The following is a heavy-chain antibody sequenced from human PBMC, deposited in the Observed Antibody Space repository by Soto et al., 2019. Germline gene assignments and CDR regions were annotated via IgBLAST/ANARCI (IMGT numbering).Heavy chain of an antibody. V-gene: IGHV1-69*01. J-gene: IGHJ4*02. Sequence: QVQLVQSGAEVKKPGSSVKVSCKASGGTFGSYAFSWVRQAPGQGLEWMGGIIPVSGAAHYAKKFQGRVTITADESTSTAYMELSSPSSQDTAVYYCATALGCRSTSCTLDYWGQGTRVIVSS. CDR1: GGTFGSYA. CDR2: IIPVSGAA. D-gene: IGHD2-2*01. CDR3: ATALGCRSTSCTLDY.